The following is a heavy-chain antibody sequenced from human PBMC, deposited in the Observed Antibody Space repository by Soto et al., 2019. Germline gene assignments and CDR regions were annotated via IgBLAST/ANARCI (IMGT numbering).Heavy chain of an antibody. J-gene: IGHJ4*02. Sequence: EVQLLESGGGLVQPGGSLRLSCTASGFTFSNYAMNWVRQAPGKGLEWVSSISGSGGGTYYADSVKGRFTISRDNSKNTLYRQMNSLGAADTAVYYCAKVTEGAGLDYWGQGTLVSVSS. V-gene: IGHV3-23*01. D-gene: IGHD1-26*01. CDR2: ISGSGGGT. CDR3: AKVTEGAGLDY. CDR1: GFTFSNYA.